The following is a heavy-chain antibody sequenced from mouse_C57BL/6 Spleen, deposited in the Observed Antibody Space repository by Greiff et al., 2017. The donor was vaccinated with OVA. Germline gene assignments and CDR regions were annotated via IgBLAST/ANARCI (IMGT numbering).Heavy chain of an antibody. Sequence: EVKVVESGGGLVKPGGSLKLSCAASGFTFSDYGMHWVRQAPEKGLEWVAYISSGSSTIYYADTVKGRFTISRDNAKNTLFLQMTSLRSEDTAMYYCARCDYDYYFDYWGQGTTLTVSS. J-gene: IGHJ2*01. CDR3: ARCDYDYYFDY. CDR2: ISSGSSTI. CDR1: GFTFSDYG. D-gene: IGHD2-4*01. V-gene: IGHV5-17*01.